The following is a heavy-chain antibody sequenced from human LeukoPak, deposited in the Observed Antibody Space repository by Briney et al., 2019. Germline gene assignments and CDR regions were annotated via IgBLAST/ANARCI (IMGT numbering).Heavy chain of an antibody. D-gene: IGHD3-10*01. CDR1: GYTFTSYG. CDR2: ISAYNGNT. V-gene: IGHV1-18*01. CDR3: ATGTRGSGSYDPGFDY. J-gene: IGHJ4*02. Sequence: GASVKVSCKASGYTFTSYGISWVRQAPGQGLERMGWISAYNGNTNYAQKLQGRVTMTTDTSTSTAYMELRSLRSDDTAVYYCATGTRGSGSYDPGFDYWGQGTLVTVSS.